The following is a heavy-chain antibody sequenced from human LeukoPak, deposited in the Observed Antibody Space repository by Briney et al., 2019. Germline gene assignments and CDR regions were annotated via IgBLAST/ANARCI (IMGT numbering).Heavy chain of an antibody. CDR3: AREGYCSGGSCYSRDWYFDL. D-gene: IGHD2-15*01. Sequence: GGSLRLSCTTSGFAFSNYAMNWVRQAPGKGPEWVSGISGFNTYYADSVKGRFTISRDSSKNTLYLQMNSLRAEDTAVYYCAREGYCSGGSCYSRDWYFDLWGRGTLVTVSS. J-gene: IGHJ2*01. CDR2: ISGFNT. V-gene: IGHV3-23*01. CDR1: GFAFSNYA.